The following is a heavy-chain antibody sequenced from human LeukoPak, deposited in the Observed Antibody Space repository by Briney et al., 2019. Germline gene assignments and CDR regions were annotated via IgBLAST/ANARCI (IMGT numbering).Heavy chain of an antibody. Sequence: GASVKVSCKASGGTFSSYTINWVRQAPGQGLEWMGIINPSGGSTSYAQKFQGRVTMTRDTSTSTVYMELSSLRSEDTAVYYCATAYCGGDCYYYYYMDVWGKGTTVTVSS. V-gene: IGHV1-46*01. CDR3: ATAYCGGDCYYYYYMDV. CDR2: INPSGGST. J-gene: IGHJ6*03. CDR1: GGTFSSYT. D-gene: IGHD2-21*01.